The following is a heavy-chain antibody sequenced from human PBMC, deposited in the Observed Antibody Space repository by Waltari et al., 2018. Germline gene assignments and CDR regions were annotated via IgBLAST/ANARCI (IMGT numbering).Heavy chain of an antibody. CDR1: GGTFSSYT. V-gene: IGHV1-69*08. J-gene: IGHJ4*02. Sequence: QVQLVQSGAEVKKPGSSVKVSCKASGGTFSSYTISWVRQAPGQGLEWMGRIIPILGIANYAQKFQGRVTITADKSTSTAYMELSSLRSEDTAVYYCARDTYGGNSGIDYWGQGTLVTVSS. CDR3: ARDTYGGNSGIDY. D-gene: IGHD4-17*01. CDR2: IIPILGIA.